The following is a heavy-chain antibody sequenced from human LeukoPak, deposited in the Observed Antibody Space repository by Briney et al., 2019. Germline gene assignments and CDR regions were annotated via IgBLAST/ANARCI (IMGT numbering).Heavy chain of an antibody. Sequence: ASVKVSCKASGYTFTSYYMHWVRQAPGQGLEWMGIINPSGGSTSYAQKLQGRVTMTTDTSTSTAYMELRSLRSDDTAVYYCARSYYYDSSGYHLDAFDIWGQGTMVTVSS. CDR1: GYTFTSYY. J-gene: IGHJ3*02. V-gene: IGHV1-46*01. CDR2: INPSGGST. D-gene: IGHD3-22*01. CDR3: ARSYYYDSSGYHLDAFDI.